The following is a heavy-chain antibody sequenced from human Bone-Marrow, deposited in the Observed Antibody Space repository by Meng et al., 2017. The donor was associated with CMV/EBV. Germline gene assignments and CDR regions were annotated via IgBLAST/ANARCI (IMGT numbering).Heavy chain of an antibody. CDR3: ARLLGRSGSYYRAGAFDI. CDR2: IIPILGIA. D-gene: IGHD1-26*01. J-gene: IGHJ3*02. V-gene: IGHV1-69*02. CDR1: GGTFSSYT. Sequence: SVKVSCKASGGTFSSYTISWVRQAPGQGLEWMGRIIPILGIANYAQKFQGRVTITADKSTSTAYMELSSLRSEDTAVYYCARLLGRSGSYYRAGAFDIWGQGTMVTVSS.